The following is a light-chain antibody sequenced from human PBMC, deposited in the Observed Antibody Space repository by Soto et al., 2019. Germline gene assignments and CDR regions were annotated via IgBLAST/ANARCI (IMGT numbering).Light chain of an antibody. CDR3: QQSYSTPPT. V-gene: IGKV1-39*01. CDR1: QSISSY. Sequence: DMQMTQSPSSLSASVGDRITIPCGASQSISSYLNWYQQKPGKAPKLLIYAASSLQRGVPSRFSGSRSGTDFTRTISSLQPEDFATYYCQQSYSTPPTFGQGTKVDIK. J-gene: IGKJ1*01. CDR2: AAS.